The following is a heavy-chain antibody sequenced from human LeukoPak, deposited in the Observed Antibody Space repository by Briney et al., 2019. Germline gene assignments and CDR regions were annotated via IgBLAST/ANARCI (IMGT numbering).Heavy chain of an antibody. CDR2: ITSSSNYI. CDR3: ARKQNQVRGVSDFDY. V-gene: IGHV3-21*01. Sequence: GGSLRLSCTASGFAFSHHNMNWVRHAPGKGREWGASITSSSNYIYYSDSVKGCFTITSDNAKNSLLLQMNGVRADDTAVYYCARKQNQVRGVSDFDYWGQGTLVTVSS. CDR1: GFAFSHHN. D-gene: IGHD3-10*01. J-gene: IGHJ4*02.